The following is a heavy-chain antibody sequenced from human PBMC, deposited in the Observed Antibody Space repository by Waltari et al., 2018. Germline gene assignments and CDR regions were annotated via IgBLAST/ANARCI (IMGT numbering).Heavy chain of an antibody. V-gene: IGHV3-23*01. CDR2: ISGSGGST. D-gene: IGHD3-22*01. CDR1: GFTFSSYA. Sequence: EVQLLESGGGLVQPGGSPRLSCAASGFTFSSYAMSWVSQAPGKGLDWVSAISGSGGSTYYADSVKGRFTISRDNAKNTLYLQMNSLRAEDTAVYYCAKTGYDSSGYYPFDYWGQGTLVTVSS. CDR3: AKTGYDSSGYYPFDY. J-gene: IGHJ4*02.